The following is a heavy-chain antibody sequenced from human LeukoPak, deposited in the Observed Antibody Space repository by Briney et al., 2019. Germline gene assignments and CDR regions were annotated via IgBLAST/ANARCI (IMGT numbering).Heavy chain of an antibody. CDR2: IYYSGST. V-gene: IGHV4-39*07. Sequence: SETLSLTCTVSGGSIRSSSYYWGWIRQPPGKGLEWIGSIYYSGSTYYNPSLKSRVTISVDTSKNQFSLKLSSVTAADTAVYYCARGPGITGTTDWFDPWGQGTLVTVSS. CDR1: GGSIRSSSYY. D-gene: IGHD1-7*01. CDR3: ARGPGITGTTDWFDP. J-gene: IGHJ5*02.